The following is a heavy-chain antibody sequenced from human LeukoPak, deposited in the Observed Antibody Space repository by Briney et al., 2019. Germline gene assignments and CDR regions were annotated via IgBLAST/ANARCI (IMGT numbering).Heavy chain of an antibody. V-gene: IGHV3-7*01. CDR1: GFTLSSYW. CDR3: ARDEMELLWFGELAFDI. D-gene: IGHD3-10*01. Sequence: PGGSLRLSCAASGFTLSSYWMSWVRQAPGKGLEGVANIKQEGSEKYYVDSVKGRFTISRDNAKNSLYLQMNSLRAEDTAVYYCARDEMELLWFGELAFDIWRQGTMVTVSS. CDR2: IKQEGSEK. J-gene: IGHJ3*02.